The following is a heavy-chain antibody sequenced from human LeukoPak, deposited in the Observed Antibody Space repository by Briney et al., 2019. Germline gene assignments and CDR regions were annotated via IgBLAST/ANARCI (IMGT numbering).Heavy chain of an antibody. CDR1: GGSISSGNYY. CDR2: IYTSGST. V-gene: IGHV4-61*02. J-gene: IGHJ6*02. CDR3: ARKRGMDV. Sequence: SETLSLTCTVSGGSISSGNYYWSWIRQPAGKGLEWIGRIYTSGSTNYNPSLKSRVTISVDTSKNQFSLKLSSVTAADTAVYYCARKRGMDVWGQGTTVTVSS.